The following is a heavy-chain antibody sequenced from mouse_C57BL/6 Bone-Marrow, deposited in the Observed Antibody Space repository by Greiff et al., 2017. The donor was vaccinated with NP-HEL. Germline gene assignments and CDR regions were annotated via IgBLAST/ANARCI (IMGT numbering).Heavy chain of an antibody. V-gene: IGHV1-50*01. J-gene: IGHJ3*01. CDR2: IDPSDSYT. Sequence: QVQLQQPGAELVKPGASVKLSCKASGYTFTSYWMQWVKQRPGQGLEWIGEIDPSDSYTNYNQKFKGKATLTVDTSSSTAYMQLSSLTSEDSAVYYCARDSSGWFAYWAKGLWSLSLQ. CDR3: ARDSSGWFAY. CDR1: GYTFTSYW. D-gene: IGHD3-2*01.